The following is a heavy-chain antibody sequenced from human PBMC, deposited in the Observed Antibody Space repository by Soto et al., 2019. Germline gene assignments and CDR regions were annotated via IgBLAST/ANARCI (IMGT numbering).Heavy chain of an antibody. J-gene: IGHJ5*02. D-gene: IGHD5-12*01. Sequence: QLQLQESGPGLVKPSETLSLTCTVSGGSISSSSYYWGWIRQPPGKGLEWIGSIYYSGSTYYNPSLKSRVTISVDTSKNQFSLKLSSVTAADTAVYYCAGLLGGYDYVWWCDPWGQGTLVTVSS. CDR2: IYYSGST. CDR1: GGSISSSSYY. CDR3: AGLLGGYDYVWWCDP. V-gene: IGHV4-39*01.